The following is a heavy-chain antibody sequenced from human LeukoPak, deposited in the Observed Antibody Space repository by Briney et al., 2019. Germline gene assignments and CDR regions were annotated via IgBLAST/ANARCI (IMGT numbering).Heavy chain of an antibody. D-gene: IGHD5-18*01. CDR1: GYTFTSYY. CDR2: INPSGGST. CDR3: ARVQGYTAMVYYFDY. J-gene: IGHJ4*02. V-gene: IGHV1-46*01. Sequence: ASVKVSCKASGYTFTSYYMHWVRQAPGQGLEWRGIINPSGGSTRYAQKFQGRVTMTRDTSTSTVYMELSSLRSEDTAVYYCARVQGYTAMVYYFDYWGQGTLVTVSS.